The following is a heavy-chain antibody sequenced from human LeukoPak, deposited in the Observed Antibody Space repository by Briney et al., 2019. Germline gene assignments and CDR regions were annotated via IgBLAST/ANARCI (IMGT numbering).Heavy chain of an antibody. V-gene: IGHV3-21*01. CDR2: ISSSSSYI. CDR1: GFTFSGYS. J-gene: IGHJ4*02. CDR3: ARDAVVVVAARGPGYYFDY. D-gene: IGHD2-15*01. Sequence: GGSLRLSCAASGFTFSGYSMNWVRQAPGKGLEWVSSISSSSSYIYNADSVKGRFTISRDNAKKSLYLQMNSLRAEDTAVYYCARDAVVVVAARGPGYYFDYWGQGTLVTVSS.